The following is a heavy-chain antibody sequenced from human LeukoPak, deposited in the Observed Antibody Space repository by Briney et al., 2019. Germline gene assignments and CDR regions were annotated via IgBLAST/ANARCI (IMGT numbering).Heavy chain of an antibody. CDR2: IRSKAYGGTT. D-gene: IGHD6-13*01. CDR1: GFTFGDYA. J-gene: IGHJ6*02. CDR3: TRDYSSSWYMSYYYYGMDV. Sequence: GGSLRLSCTASGFTFGDYAMSWFRQAPGKGLEWVGFIRSKAYGGTTEYAASVKGRFTISRDDSKSIAYLQMNSLKTEDTAVYYCTRDYSSSWYMSYYYYGMDVWGQGTTVTVSS. V-gene: IGHV3-49*03.